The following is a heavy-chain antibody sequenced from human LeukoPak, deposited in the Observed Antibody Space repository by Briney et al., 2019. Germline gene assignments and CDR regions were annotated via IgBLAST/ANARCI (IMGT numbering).Heavy chain of an antibody. CDR2: ISWDGDST. CDR3: AKMSECTSTTCWAPFDN. D-gene: IGHD2-2*01. J-gene: IGHJ4*02. Sequence: GGSLRLSCAASGFTFDDYAMHWIRQAPGKGLEWVSVISWDGDSTYYADSVKGRFTISRDNSKNSLFLQVNSLRAEDTALYYCAKMSECTSTTCWAPFDNWGQGTLVTVSS. CDR1: GFTFDDYA. V-gene: IGHV3-43D*03.